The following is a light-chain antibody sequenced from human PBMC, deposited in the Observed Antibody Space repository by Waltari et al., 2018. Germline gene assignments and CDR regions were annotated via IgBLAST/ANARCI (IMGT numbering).Light chain of an antibody. CDR1: SGHSDYA. CDR3: HAWRSGILV. CDR2: RNSDGSH. V-gene: IGLV4-69*01. Sequence: QLVLTQSPSAPASLGASVKLTCTLSSGHSDYASAWNQQQPGKGPRYLMKRNSDGSHNKGDGIPDRFSGSRSGSGRYLTISSLQSEDEADYYCHAWRSGILVFAGGTKLTVL. J-gene: IGLJ2*01.